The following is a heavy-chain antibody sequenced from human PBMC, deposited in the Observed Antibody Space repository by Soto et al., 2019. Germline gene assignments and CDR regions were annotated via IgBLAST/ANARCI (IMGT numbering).Heavy chain of an antibody. V-gene: IGHV4-59*08. CDR1: GGSISSYY. J-gene: IGHJ4*02. Sequence: QVQLQESGPGLVKPSETLSLTCTVSGGSISSYYWSWIRQPPGKGLEWIGYIYYSGSTNYNPSLKSRVTLSVDTSKSPSSLKLSSVTAADTAVYYCAALHLTATTLISDDRSDYWGQGTLVTFSS. CDR3: AALHLTATTLISDDRSDY. D-gene: IGHD1-20*01. CDR2: IYYSGST.